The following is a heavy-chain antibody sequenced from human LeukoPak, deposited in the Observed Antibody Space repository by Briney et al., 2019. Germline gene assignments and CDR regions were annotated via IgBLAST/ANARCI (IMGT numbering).Heavy chain of an antibody. CDR2: ISYDGSNK. V-gene: IGHV3-30*18. CDR3: AKDHGVDFWSGEGDYFDY. J-gene: IGHJ4*02. CDR1: GFTFSSYG. D-gene: IGHD3-3*01. Sequence: GGSLRLSCAASGFTFSSYGMHWVRQAPGKGLEWVAVISYDGSNKYYADSVRGRFTISRDNSKNTLYLQMNSLRAEDTAVYYCAKDHGVDFWSGEGDYFDYWGQGTLVTVSS.